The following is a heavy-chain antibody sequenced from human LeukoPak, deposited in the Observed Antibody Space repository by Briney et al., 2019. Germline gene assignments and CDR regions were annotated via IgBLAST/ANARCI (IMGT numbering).Heavy chain of an antibody. J-gene: IGHJ4*02. V-gene: IGHV3-33*01. CDR2: IWYDGSNK. Sequence: GRSLRLSCAASGYTFSHYGMRWVRQAPGKGLEWVAVIWYDGSNKYYADSVKGRFTISRDNSKNTVYLQMDSLRVEDTAVYYCARAPSHYYADYWGQGTLVTVSS. CDR1: GYTFSHYG. CDR3: ARAPSHYYADY. D-gene: IGHD3-10*01.